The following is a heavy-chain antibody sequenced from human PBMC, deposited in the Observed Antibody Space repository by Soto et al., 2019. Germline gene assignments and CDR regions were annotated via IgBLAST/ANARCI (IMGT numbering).Heavy chain of an antibody. D-gene: IGHD2-15*01. CDR2: ISYDGSNS. Sequence: QLQLVESGGGVVQPGRSLRLSCAASASTFSNYIMHWVRQAPGKGLEWVAFISYDGSNSNYADFVEGRFTISRDNPNNMLYLQLSSLRPDDTAVYYCAGGDNYYALGVWGQGTTVTVSS. V-gene: IGHV3-30*04. CDR1: ASTFSNYI. CDR3: AGGDNYYALGV. J-gene: IGHJ6*02.